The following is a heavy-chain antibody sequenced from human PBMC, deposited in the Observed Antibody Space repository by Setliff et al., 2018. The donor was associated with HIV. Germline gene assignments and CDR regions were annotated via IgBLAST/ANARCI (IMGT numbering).Heavy chain of an antibody. CDR3: AKDRRGITGTKSCAWFDP. CDR2: ILSTGERT. Sequence: GGSLRLSCAVSGFTINNHHMAWVRQAPGEGLEWVSAILSTGERTFYADSVKGRFTISRDNSKNTVYLQMNSLRAEDTAVYYCAKDRRGITGTKSCAWFDPWGQGTLVTVSS. D-gene: IGHD1-7*01. J-gene: IGHJ5*02. V-gene: IGHV3-23*01. CDR1: GFTINNHH.